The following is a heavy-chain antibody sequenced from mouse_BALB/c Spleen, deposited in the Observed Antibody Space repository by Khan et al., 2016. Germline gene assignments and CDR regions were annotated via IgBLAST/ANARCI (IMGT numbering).Heavy chain of an antibody. J-gene: IGHJ2*01. Sequence: VQLKESGPSLVKPSQTLSLTCSVTGDSITSGYWNWIRKFPGNKFEYMGYISYSGTTYYNPSLKSRISITRDTSKNQFYLQFNSVTAEDTATYYCSTYDGYLFDYWGQGTTRTVAS. CDR1: GDSITSGY. V-gene: IGHV3-8*02. CDR3: STYDGYLFDY. D-gene: IGHD2-3*01. CDR2: ISYSGTT.